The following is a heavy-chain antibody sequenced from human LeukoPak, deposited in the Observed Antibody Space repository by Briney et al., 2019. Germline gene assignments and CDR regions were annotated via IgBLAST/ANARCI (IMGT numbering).Heavy chain of an antibody. Sequence: GGSLRLSCAASGFTFSSYGMHWVRQAPGKGLEWVSGISWHSGSIGYADSVKGRFTISRDNAKNSLCLQMNSLRAEDTALYYCAKDMGNSSGYYFDHWGQGTLVTVSS. CDR2: ISWHSGSI. CDR3: AKDMGNSSGYYFDH. J-gene: IGHJ4*02. D-gene: IGHD3-22*01. CDR1: GFTFSSYG. V-gene: IGHV3-9*01.